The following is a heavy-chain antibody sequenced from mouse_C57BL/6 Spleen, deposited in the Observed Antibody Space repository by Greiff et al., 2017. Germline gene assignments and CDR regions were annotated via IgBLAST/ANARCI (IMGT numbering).Heavy chain of an antibody. V-gene: IGHV1-55*01. CDR1: GYTFTSYW. CDR3: ARSPADSSGYSY. CDR2: IYPGSGST. J-gene: IGHJ2*01. Sequence: QVQLQQPGAELVKPGASVKMSCKASGYTFTSYWITWVKQRPGQGLEWIGDIYPGSGSTNYNEKFKSKATLTVDTSSSTAYMQISSLTSEDSAVYYGARSPADSSGYSYWGQGATLAVAS. D-gene: IGHD3-2*02.